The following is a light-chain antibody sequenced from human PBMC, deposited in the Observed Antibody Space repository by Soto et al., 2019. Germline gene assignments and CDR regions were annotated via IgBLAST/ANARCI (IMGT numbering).Light chain of an antibody. CDR1: QSVLYSSNNKSY. CDR2: WAF. CDR3: QQFNSL. J-gene: IGKJ5*01. V-gene: IGKV4-1*01. Sequence: DIVMTQSPDSLAVSLGERASINCKSSQSVLYSSNNKSYLTWYQQKPGQPPKLLIYWAFTRETGVPDRFSGSGSGTDFILTISNLQPEDFATYYCQQFNSLFGQGTRLEIK.